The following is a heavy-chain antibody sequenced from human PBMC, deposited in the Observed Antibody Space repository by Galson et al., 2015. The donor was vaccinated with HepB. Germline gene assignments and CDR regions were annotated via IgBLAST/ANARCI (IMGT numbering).Heavy chain of an antibody. J-gene: IGHJ2*01. Sequence: QSGAEVTKPGESLKISCKGSGYSFTSYWIGWVRQMPGKGLEWMGIIYPGDSDTRYSPSFQGQVTISADKSISTAYLQMNSLRAEDTAVYYCARMGSYGSGSYLEYWYFDLWGRGTLVTVSS. D-gene: IGHD3-10*01. CDR3: ARMGSYGSGSYLEYWYFDL. CDR1: GYSFTSYW. V-gene: IGHV5-51*01. CDR2: IYPGDSDT.